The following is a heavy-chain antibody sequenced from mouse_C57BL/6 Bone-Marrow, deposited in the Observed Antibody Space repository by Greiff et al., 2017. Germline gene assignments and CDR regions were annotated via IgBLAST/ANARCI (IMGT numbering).Heavy chain of an antibody. CDR2: FYPGSGSI. Sequence: VQRVESGAELVKPGASVKLSCKASGYTFTEYTIHWVKPRSGQGLEWIGWFYPGSGSIKYNEKFKDKATLTADKSSSTVYIELSRMTSEDSAVFFCARHEDRGWLLPFAYWGQGTLVTVSA. D-gene: IGHD2-3*01. CDR1: GYTFTEYT. J-gene: IGHJ3*01. CDR3: ARHEDRGWLLPFAY. V-gene: IGHV1-62-2*01.